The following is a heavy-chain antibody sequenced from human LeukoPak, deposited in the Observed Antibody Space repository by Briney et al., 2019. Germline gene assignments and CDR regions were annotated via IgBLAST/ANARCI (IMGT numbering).Heavy chain of an antibody. V-gene: IGHV4-4*07. CDR2: IYHTGST. CDR3: ARGPLGGESFDI. J-gene: IGHJ3*02. D-gene: IGHD3-16*01. Sequence: PETLSLTCTVSGGSLSNHYWNWIRHPAGTGLEYIGRIYHTGSTNYNPSLKSRVTLSVDTSNNQFSLNLTSVTAADTAVYYCARGPLGGESFDIWGQGTMVTVSS. CDR1: GGSLSNHY.